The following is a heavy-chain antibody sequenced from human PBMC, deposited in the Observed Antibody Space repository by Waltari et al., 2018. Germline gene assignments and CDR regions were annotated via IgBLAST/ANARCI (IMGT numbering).Heavy chain of an antibody. D-gene: IGHD4-17*01. Sequence: EVQLVESGGGVVRPGGSLRLSCAASGFTFDDYGMSWFRQAPWKGLEWVSGINWNGGSTGYADSVKGRFTISRDNAKNSLYLQMNSLRAEDTALYYCAKAGTFDYGDYVQGMDVWGQGTTVTVSS. CDR1: GFTFDDYG. CDR3: AKAGTFDYGDYVQGMDV. J-gene: IGHJ6*02. CDR2: INWNGGST. V-gene: IGHV3-20*04.